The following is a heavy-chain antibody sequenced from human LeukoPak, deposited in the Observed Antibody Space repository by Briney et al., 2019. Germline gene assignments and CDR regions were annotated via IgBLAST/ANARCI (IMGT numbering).Heavy chain of an antibody. CDR1: GLSFSSYS. V-gene: IGHV3-30*09. D-gene: IGHD1-26*01. J-gene: IGHJ4*02. CDR2: ISSDGNSK. CDR3: ATPRSGSYYGDYDY. Sequence: GGSLRLSCAASGLSFSSYSIHWVRQAPGKGLGWVAVISSDGNSKNFALSVKGRFAISRDNSKNTLFLQMNNLRSEDTAVYYCATPRSGSYYGDYDYWGQGTLVTVSS.